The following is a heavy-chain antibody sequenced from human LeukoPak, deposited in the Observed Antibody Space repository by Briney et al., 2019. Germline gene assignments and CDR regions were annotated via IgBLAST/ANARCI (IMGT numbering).Heavy chain of an antibody. Sequence: ASVKVSSKASGYTFTGYYMRWVRQAPGQGLEWMGWINPNSGGTNYAQKFQGRVTMTRDTSISTAYMELSRLRSDDTAVYYCARDLRPGSSSREGYYMDVWGKGTTVTVSS. CDR2: INPNSGGT. V-gene: IGHV1-2*02. J-gene: IGHJ6*03. CDR3: ARDLRPGSSSREGYYMDV. CDR1: GYTFTGYY. D-gene: IGHD6-6*01.